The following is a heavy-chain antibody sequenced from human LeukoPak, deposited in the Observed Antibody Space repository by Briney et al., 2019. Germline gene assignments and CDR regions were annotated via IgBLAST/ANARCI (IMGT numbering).Heavy chain of an antibody. CDR3: ARDQVVTIFGVVISGMDV. CDR1: GFTVSSNY. J-gene: IGHJ6*02. Sequence: GGSLRLSCAASGFTVSSNYMSWVRQAPGKGLEWVSFIYSGGSTYYADSVKGRFTISRDNSKNTLYLQMNSLRAEDTDVYYCARDQVVTIFGVVISGMDVWGQGTTVTVSS. CDR2: IYSGGST. V-gene: IGHV3-53*01. D-gene: IGHD3-3*01.